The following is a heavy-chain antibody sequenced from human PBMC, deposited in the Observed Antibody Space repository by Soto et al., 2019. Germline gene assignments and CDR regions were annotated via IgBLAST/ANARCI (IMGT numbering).Heavy chain of an antibody. J-gene: IGHJ6*02. CDR2: MSYDGSNI. D-gene: IGHD2-21*02. V-gene: IGHV3-30-3*01. Sequence: GGSLRLSCAASGFAFSRYAMHWVRQAPGKDLEWVAVMSYDGSNIYYADSVRGRMTISRDNSKNTLYLQMNSLRAEDTAVYYCAKGLAYCGGDCYSLYYYYGMDVWGQGTTVTVSS. CDR1: GFAFSRYA. CDR3: AKGLAYCGGDCYSLYYYYGMDV.